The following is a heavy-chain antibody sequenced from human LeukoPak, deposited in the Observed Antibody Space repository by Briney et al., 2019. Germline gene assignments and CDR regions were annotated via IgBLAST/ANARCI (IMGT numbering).Heavy chain of an antibody. V-gene: IGHV3-7*01. CDR2: IKQDGSEK. CDR1: GFTFSSYW. Sequence: GGSLTLSCAASGFTFSSYWMSWLRQAPGKGLEWLATIKQDGSEKDFVDSVKGRFTISKDNAKISLYLQMNSLRAEDTALYYCARVGYYYQYWGQGTLVTVSS. D-gene: IGHD2-15*01. J-gene: IGHJ1*01. CDR3: ARVGYYYQY.